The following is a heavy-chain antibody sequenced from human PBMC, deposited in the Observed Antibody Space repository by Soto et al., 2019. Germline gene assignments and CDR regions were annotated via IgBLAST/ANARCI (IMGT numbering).Heavy chain of an antibody. D-gene: IGHD6-6*01. Sequence: PSQTLSLTCAISGDSVSGNSAAWNWIRQSPSRGLEWLGRTYYRSKWYNDYAVSVKSRITINPDTSKNQFSLQLNSVTPEDTAVYYCARDPXFDGSSSFGSLGNWFDPWGQGTLVTVSS. CDR3: ARDPXFDGSSSFGSLGNWFDP. V-gene: IGHV6-1*01. J-gene: IGHJ5*02. CDR1: GDSVSGNSAA. CDR2: TYYRSKWYN.